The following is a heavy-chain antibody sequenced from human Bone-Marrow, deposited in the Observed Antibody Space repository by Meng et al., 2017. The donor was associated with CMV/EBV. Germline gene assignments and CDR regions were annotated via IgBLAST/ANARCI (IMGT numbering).Heavy chain of an antibody. CDR3: ARSDIVATIGYCSGGSYYPWSYFDY. CDR2: ISAYNGNT. J-gene: IGHJ4*02. Sequence: ISGVRQDPGQGLEWMGWISAYNGNTNYAQKLQGRVTMTTDTSTSTAYMELRSLRSDDTAVYYCARSDIVATIGYCSGGSYYPWSYFDYWGQGTLVTVSS. V-gene: IGHV1-18*01. D-gene: IGHD2-15*01.